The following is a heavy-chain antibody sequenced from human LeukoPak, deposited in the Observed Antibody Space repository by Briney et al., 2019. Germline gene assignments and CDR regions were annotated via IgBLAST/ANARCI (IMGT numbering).Heavy chain of an antibody. J-gene: IGHJ4*02. CDR3: ARRPATHSFDF. CDR1: GFSFTSSW. V-gene: IGHV5-51*01. D-gene: IGHD2-15*01. Sequence: GESLMISCKGSGFSFTSSWIGWGRPVPGKGVEWMGIIYPVDSDTRYSPSFQGQVTISADKSISTAYLQWSSLKASDTAIYYCARRPATHSFDFWGQGTLVTVSS. CDR2: IYPVDSDT.